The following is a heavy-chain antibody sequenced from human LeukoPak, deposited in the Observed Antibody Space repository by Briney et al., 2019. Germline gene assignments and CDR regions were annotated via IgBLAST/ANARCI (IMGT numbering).Heavy chain of an antibody. Sequence: QPGGSLRLSCAASGFTFSSYGMHWVRQAPGKGLEWVAFIRYDGSNKYYADSVKGRFTISRDNSKNTLYLQMNSLRAEDTAVYYCAKDLATPTNYYYYYMDVWGKGTTVTISS. J-gene: IGHJ6*03. CDR3: AKDLATPTNYYYYYMDV. V-gene: IGHV3-30*02. CDR1: GFTFSSYG. CDR2: IRYDGSNK.